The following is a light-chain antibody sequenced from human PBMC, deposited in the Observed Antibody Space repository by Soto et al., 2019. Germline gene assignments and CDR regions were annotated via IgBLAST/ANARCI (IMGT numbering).Light chain of an antibody. CDR3: CSYGGSYTLV. CDR2: DVS. V-gene: IGLV2-11*01. CDR1: SSDVGGYNY. J-gene: IGLJ2*01. Sequence: QSALTQPRSVSGSPGQSVTISCTGTSSDVGGYNYVSWYQQHPGKAPKVMIYDVSKRPSGVPDRFSGSKSGNSASLTISGLQAEDEADYYCCSYGGSYTLVFGGGTKLTDL.